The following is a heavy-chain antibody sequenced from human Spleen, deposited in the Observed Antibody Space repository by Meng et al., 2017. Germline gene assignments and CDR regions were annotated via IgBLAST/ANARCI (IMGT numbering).Heavy chain of an antibody. D-gene: IGHD6-13*01. CDR3: ARGGAAADPNWFDP. V-gene: IGHV4-4*02. Sequence: GQLQGSGPGLVKPSGTLSLSCAVSGGSISNNNWWSWVRQPPGKGLEWIGSIYYSGSTYYNPSLKSRVTFSVDTSKNQFSLKLSSVTAADTAVYYCARGGAAADPNWFDPWGQGTLVTVAS. J-gene: IGHJ5*02. CDR2: IYYSGST. CDR1: GGSISNNNW.